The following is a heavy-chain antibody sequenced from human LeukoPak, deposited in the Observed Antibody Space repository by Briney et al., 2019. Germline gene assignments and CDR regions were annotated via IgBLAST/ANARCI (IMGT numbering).Heavy chain of an antibody. Sequence: SETLSLTCTVSGGSISSYYWSWIRQPPGKGLEWIGYIYTSGSTNYNPSLKSRVTISVDTSKNQFSLKLSSVTAADTAVYYCARLSRPNYYDSSGRVDAFDICGQGTMVTVSS. CDR2: IYTSGST. V-gene: IGHV4-4*09. D-gene: IGHD3-22*01. J-gene: IGHJ3*02. CDR3: ARLSRPNYYDSSGRVDAFDI. CDR1: GGSISSYY.